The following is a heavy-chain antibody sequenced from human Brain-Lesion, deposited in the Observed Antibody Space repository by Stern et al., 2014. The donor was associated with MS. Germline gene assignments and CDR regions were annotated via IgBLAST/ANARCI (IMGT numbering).Heavy chain of an antibody. CDR3: ARAVRNQLLSEY. D-gene: IGHD2-2*01. Sequence: VQLVQSGAEVKKPGASVKVSCKASGFTFSSYDITWVRQASGHGLEWMGWMNPYSGNTGYAQKFKGRVSMTRDPSISTVYMELTSLTSDDTAVYFCARAVRNQLLSEYWGQGTLVTVSS. CDR2: MNPYSGNT. J-gene: IGHJ4*02. V-gene: IGHV1-8*01. CDR1: GFTFSSYD.